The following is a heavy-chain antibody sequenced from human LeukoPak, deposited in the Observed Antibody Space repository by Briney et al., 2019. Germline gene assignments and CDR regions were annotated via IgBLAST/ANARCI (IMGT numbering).Heavy chain of an antibody. D-gene: IGHD2-2*01. J-gene: IGHJ4*02. V-gene: IGHV4-39*02. Sequence: SETLSLTCTVSGGSMSTTSYYWGWIRQPPGKGLEWIGAISYIGNTSYNPSLKSRVTMSVDTSKNQFSLKLSSVTAADTAVCYCARERELLGYCSSTSCYVFDYWGQGTLVTVSS. CDR1: GGSMSTTSYY. CDR3: ARERELLGYCSSTSCYVFDY. CDR2: ISYIGNT.